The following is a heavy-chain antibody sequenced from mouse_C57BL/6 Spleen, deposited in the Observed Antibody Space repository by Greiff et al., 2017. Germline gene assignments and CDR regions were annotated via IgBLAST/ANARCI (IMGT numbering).Heavy chain of an antibody. D-gene: IGHD2-5*01. Sequence: QVQLQQSDAELVKPGASVKISCKVSGYTFTDHTIHWMKQRPEQGLEWIGYIYPRDGSTKYNEKFQGKATITADTSSNTAYLQLSSLTSEDTAIYYCASSAYYSNYGIDYWGQGTTLTVSS. J-gene: IGHJ2*01. CDR1: GYTFTDHT. V-gene: IGHV1-78*01. CDR3: ASSAYYSNYGIDY. CDR2: IYPRDGST.